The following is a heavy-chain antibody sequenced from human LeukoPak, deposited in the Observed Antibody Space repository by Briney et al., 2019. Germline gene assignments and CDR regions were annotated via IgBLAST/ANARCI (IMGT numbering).Heavy chain of an antibody. Sequence: PGGSLRLSCAASGFTFSSYGMHWVRQAPGKGLEWVAFIRYDGSNKYYADSMKGRFTISRDNSKNTLYLQMNSLRAEDTAVYYCAKTFERDNWFDPWGQGTLVTVSS. D-gene: IGHD1-1*01. CDR3: AKTFERDNWFDP. CDR2: IRYDGSNK. CDR1: GFTFSSYG. J-gene: IGHJ5*02. V-gene: IGHV3-30*02.